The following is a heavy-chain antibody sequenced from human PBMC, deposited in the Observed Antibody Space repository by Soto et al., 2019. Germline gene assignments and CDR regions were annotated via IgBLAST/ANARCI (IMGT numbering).Heavy chain of an antibody. Sequence: QVQLQESGPGLVKPSETLSLTCTVSGGSISSYYWSWIRQPPGKGLEWIGYIYYSGSTNYNPSLKSRVXXSXDXXTNQFSLKLSSVTAADTAVYYCARVPWFGEVGMDVWGQGTTVTVSS. CDR3: ARVPWFGEVGMDV. D-gene: IGHD3-10*01. J-gene: IGHJ6*02. CDR1: GGSISSYY. V-gene: IGHV4-59*01. CDR2: IYYSGST.